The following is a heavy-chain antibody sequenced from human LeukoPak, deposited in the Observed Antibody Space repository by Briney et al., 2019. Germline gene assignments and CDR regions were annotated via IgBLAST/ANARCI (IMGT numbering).Heavy chain of an antibody. CDR1: GGSISSSSYY. Sequence: PSETLSLTCTVSGGSISSSSYYWGWIRQPPGKGLEWIGSIYYSGSTYYNPSLKSRVTISVDTSKNQFSLKLSSVTAADTAVYYCARGGVQLWSEGIDYWGQGTLVTVSS. CDR2: IYYSGST. V-gene: IGHV4-39*07. J-gene: IGHJ4*02. CDR3: ARGGVQLWSEGIDY. D-gene: IGHD5-18*01.